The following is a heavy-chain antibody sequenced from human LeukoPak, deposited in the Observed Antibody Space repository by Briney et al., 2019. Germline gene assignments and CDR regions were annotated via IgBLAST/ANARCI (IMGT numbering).Heavy chain of an antibody. CDR3: ATSGGDYYYYSLDV. CDR1: GGTFSSYA. CDR2: IIPIFGTA. V-gene: IGHV1-69*13. Sequence: SVKVSCKASGGTFSSYAISWVRQAPGQGLEWMGGIIPIFGTANYAQKFQGRVTITADESTSTTYMELSSLTSEDTAVYYCATSGGDYYYYSLDVWGKGTPVTISS. J-gene: IGHJ6*03. D-gene: IGHD3-10*01.